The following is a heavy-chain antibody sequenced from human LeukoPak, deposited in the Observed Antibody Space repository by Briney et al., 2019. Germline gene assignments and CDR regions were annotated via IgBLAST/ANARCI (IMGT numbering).Heavy chain of an antibody. V-gene: IGHV3-48*01. J-gene: IGHJ3*02. CDR2: ISRDSDIR. D-gene: IGHD2-15*01. Sequence: GGSLTLSCAASGFIFGRDSMNWVRQAPGRGLEWISYISRDSDIRYYADSVRGRFHISRDNARNSLYLQMNSLRAEDTAIYYCAKIHQNRVVVGAKGAFDIWGQGTVVTVSS. CDR3: AKIHQNRVVVGAKGAFDI. CDR1: GFIFGRDS.